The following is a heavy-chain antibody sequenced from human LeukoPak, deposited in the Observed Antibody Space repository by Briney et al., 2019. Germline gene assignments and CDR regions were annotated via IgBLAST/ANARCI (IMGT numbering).Heavy chain of an antibody. CDR1: GFTFSSYS. Sequence: GGSLRLSCAASGFTFSSYSMNWVRQAPGKGLEWVSYISSSSSTIYYADSVKGRFTISRDNAKNTLYLQMNSLRVEDTAVYYCSRALSNTVRGVGDYWGQGTLVTVSS. CDR2: ISSSSSTI. CDR3: SRALSNTVRGVGDY. J-gene: IGHJ4*02. V-gene: IGHV3-48*04. D-gene: IGHD3-10*01.